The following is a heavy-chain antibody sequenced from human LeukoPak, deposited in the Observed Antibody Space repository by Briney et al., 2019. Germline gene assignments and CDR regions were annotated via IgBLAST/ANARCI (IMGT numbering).Heavy chain of an antibody. D-gene: IGHD4-17*01. CDR3: ASYDYGDYAVDY. CDR2: INPNSGGT. V-gene: IGHV1-2*02. Sequence: ASVKVSCKASGYTFTGYYMHWVRQAPGQGLEWVGGINPNSGGTNYAQKFQGRVTMTRDKSISTAYMELSRLRSDDTAVYYCASYDYGDYAVDYWGQGTLVTVSS. CDR1: GYTFTGYY. J-gene: IGHJ4*02.